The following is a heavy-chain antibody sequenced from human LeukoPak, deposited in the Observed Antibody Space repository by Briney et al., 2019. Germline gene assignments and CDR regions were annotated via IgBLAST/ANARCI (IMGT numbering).Heavy chain of an antibody. Sequence: PGGSLRLSCAASGFTFSSYSMNWVRQAPGKGLEWVSSISSSSSYIYYADSVKGRFTISRDNSKNTLYLQMNSLRAEDTAVYYCAKSHAGPIVGAIGVDYWGQGTLVTVSS. V-gene: IGHV3-21*01. CDR3: AKSHAGPIVGAIGVDY. D-gene: IGHD1-26*01. J-gene: IGHJ4*02. CDR1: GFTFSSYS. CDR2: ISSSSSYI.